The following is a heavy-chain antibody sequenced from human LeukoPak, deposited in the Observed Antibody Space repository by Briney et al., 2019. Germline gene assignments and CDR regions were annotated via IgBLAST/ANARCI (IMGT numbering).Heavy chain of an antibody. CDR1: GFTFSSYG. V-gene: IGHV3-33*01. CDR2: IWYDGSQR. J-gene: IGHJ4*02. D-gene: IGHD3-9*01. CDR3: ASDELRYPLD. Sequence: PGGPLRLSCAASGFTFSSYGMHWVRQAPGKGLEWVAVIWYDGSQRHYADSVKGRFTISRDNSKKTVYLQMNSLRAEDTAVYYCASDELRYPLDWGQGTLVTVSS.